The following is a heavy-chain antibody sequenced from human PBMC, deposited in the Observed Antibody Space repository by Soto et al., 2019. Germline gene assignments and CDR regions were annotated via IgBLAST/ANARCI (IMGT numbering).Heavy chain of an antibody. V-gene: IGHV5-51*01. D-gene: IGHD2-8*02. CDR2: IYPGDSDT. CDR3: ARGYCTATICDPWFDP. CDR1: GYALSSYW. Sequence: PRESLKLSCHGSGYALSSYWIAWVRQMPGKGLEWMGIIYPGDSDTRYSPSFQGQVTISVDKSITTAYLQWSSLKASDTAMYYCARGYCTATICDPWFDPWGQGTLVTVSS. J-gene: IGHJ5*02.